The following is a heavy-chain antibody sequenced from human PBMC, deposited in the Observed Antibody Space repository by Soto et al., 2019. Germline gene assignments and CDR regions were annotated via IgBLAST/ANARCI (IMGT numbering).Heavy chain of an antibody. J-gene: IGHJ3*02. Sequence: SQTLSLICAISVDSVSSNSAAWNWIRQSPSRGLEWLGRTYYRSKWYNDYAVSVKSRITINPDTSKNQFSLQLNSVTPEDTAVYYCARHRVSIAAGLGAFDIWGQGTMVTVSS. CDR1: VDSVSSNSAA. CDR2: TYYRSKWYN. D-gene: IGHD6-6*01. CDR3: ARHRVSIAAGLGAFDI. V-gene: IGHV6-1*01.